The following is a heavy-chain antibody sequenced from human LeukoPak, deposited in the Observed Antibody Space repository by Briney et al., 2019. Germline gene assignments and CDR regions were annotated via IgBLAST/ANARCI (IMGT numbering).Heavy chain of an antibody. J-gene: IGHJ5*02. D-gene: IGHD6-13*01. CDR3: ARDHGGAAAATNWFDP. CDR2: IYYSGST. V-gene: IGHV4-34*11. CDR1: GGSFSGYY. Sequence: PSETLSLTCAVYGGSFSGYYWGWIRQPPGKGLEWLGSIYYSGSTYYNPSLKSRVTISVDTSKNQFSLKLSSVTAADTAVYCCARDHGGAAAATNWFDPWGQGTLVTVSS.